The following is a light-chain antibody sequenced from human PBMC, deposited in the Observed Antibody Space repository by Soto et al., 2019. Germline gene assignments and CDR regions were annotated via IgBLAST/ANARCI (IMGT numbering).Light chain of an antibody. V-gene: IGKV1-39*01. CDR3: QQYGNSPPET. Sequence: DIQMTQSPSPLSASVGDRVDITCRTSQSVSSYLNWYQAKPGKAPKLLIYEASSLESGVPSRFSGSGSGTDFTLTISRLEPEDFAVYYCQQYGNSPPETFGQGTRLEIK. CDR1: QSVSSY. J-gene: IGKJ5*01. CDR2: EAS.